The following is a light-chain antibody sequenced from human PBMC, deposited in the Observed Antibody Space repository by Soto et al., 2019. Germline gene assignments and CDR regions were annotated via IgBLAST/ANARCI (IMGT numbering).Light chain of an antibody. Sequence: DIQMTQSPSTVSASVGDRFTITCRASQSISNWLAWYQQKPGKAPKLLIYKASNLESGVPSRFSGSGSGTEFTLTISSLQPDDFATYYCQQYNSSFGGGTKVDIK. J-gene: IGKJ4*01. CDR1: QSISNW. V-gene: IGKV1-5*03. CDR2: KAS. CDR3: QQYNSS.